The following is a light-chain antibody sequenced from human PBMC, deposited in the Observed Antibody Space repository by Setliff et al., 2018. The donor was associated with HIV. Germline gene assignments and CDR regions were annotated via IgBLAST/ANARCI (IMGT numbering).Light chain of an antibody. Sequence: QSALTQPASVSGSPGQSITISCTGTSSDVGGYNYVSWYQHHPGKAPKLMICEVSNRPSGVSNRFSGSKSGNTASLTISGLQADDEADYYCSSYTSSSLYAFGTGTKVTVL. CDR3: SSYTSSSLYA. CDR1: SSDVGGYNY. V-gene: IGLV2-14*01. J-gene: IGLJ1*01. CDR2: EVS.